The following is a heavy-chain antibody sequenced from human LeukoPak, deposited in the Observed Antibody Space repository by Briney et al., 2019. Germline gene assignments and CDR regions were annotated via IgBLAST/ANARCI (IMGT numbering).Heavy chain of an antibody. D-gene: IGHD6-19*01. V-gene: IGHV3-23*01. J-gene: IGHJ6*02. CDR2: ISGSGGST. CDR1: GFTFSSYA. CDR3: ARGTSSSSGWLYYGMDV. Sequence: GGSLRLSCAASGFTFSSYAMSWVRQAPGKGLEWVSAISGSGGSTYYADSVKGRFTISRDNSKNTLYLQMNSLRAEDTAVYYCARGTSSSSGWLYYGMDVWGQGTTVTVSS.